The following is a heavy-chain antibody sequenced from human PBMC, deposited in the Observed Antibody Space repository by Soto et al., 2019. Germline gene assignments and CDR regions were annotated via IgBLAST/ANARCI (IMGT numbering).Heavy chain of an antibody. Sequence: XSCXXSGGXXXXXAXXWVRQAPGQGLEWMGGIIPIFGTANYAQKFQGRVTITADESTSTAYMELSSLRSEDTAVYYCARLWVVGATSADYWGQGTLVTVSS. CDR1: GGXXXXXA. CDR3: ARLWVVGATSADY. CDR2: IIPIFGTA. J-gene: IGHJ4*02. D-gene: IGHD1-26*01. V-gene: IGHV1-69*01.